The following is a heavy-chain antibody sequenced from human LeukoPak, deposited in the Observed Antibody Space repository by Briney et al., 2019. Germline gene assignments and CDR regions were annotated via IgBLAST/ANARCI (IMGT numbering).Heavy chain of an antibody. V-gene: IGHV3-15*05. CDR1: GVTYSDAW. CDR2: TRGKSAGGTT. Sequence: PGGTLRLSCALSGVTYSDAWMTWVRQAPGKGLEWVGRTRGKSAGGTTDYGAPMKGRFTISRDESKNSIYLQLNSLKTEYTAVYYCGWEYLAGIHVWGQGTTVTVSS. CDR3: GWEYLAGIHV. J-gene: IGHJ6*02. D-gene: IGHD2/OR15-2a*01.